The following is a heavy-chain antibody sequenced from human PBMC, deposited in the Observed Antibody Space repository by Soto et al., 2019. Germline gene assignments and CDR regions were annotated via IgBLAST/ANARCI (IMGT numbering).Heavy chain of an antibody. D-gene: IGHD2-15*01. CDR3: ARGYCSGGSCSKRDYYGMDV. Sequence: GASVKVSCKASGYTFTSYGISWVRQAPGQGLEWMGWISAYNGNTNYAQKLQGGVTMTTDTSTSTAYMELRSLRSDDTAVYYCARGYCSGGSCSKRDYYGMDVWGQGTTVTVSS. CDR2: ISAYNGNT. J-gene: IGHJ6*02. CDR1: GYTFTSYG. V-gene: IGHV1-18*04.